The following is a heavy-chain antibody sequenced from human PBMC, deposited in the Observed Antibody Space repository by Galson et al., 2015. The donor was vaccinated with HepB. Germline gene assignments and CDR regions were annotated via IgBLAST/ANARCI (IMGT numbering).Heavy chain of an antibody. Sequence: SVKVSCKASGYTFTGYYMHWVRQAPGQGLEWMGRINPNSGGTNYAQKFQGRVTMTRDTSISTAYMELSRLRSDDTAVCYCARDRLPGRYYYYYMDVWGKGTTVTVSS. CDR3: ARDRLPGRYYYYYMDV. CDR2: INPNSGGT. J-gene: IGHJ6*03. V-gene: IGHV1-2*06. CDR1: GYTFTGYY.